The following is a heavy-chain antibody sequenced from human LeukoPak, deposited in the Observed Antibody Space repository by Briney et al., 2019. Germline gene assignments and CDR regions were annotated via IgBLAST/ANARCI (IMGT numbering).Heavy chain of an antibody. CDR1: GGSFSGYY. V-gene: IGHV4-34*01. Sequence: PSETLSLTCAVYGGSFSGYYWSWIRQPPGKGLEWIGEINHSGSTNYNPSLKSRVTISVDTSKNQFSLKLSSVTAADTAVYYCARGHTTLDYWGQGTLVTVSS. CDR3: ARGHTTLDY. J-gene: IGHJ4*02. D-gene: IGHD1-26*01. CDR2: INHSGST.